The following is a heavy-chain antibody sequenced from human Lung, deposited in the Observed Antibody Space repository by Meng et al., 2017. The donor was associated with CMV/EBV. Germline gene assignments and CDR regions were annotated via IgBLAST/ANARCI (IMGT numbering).Heavy chain of an antibody. V-gene: IGHV3-21*01. CDR2: ISSSSSYI. CDR1: GFTFSSYS. D-gene: IGHD2-15*01. J-gene: IGHJ2*01. Sequence: GESLKISCAASGFTFSSYSMNWVRQAPGKGLEWVSSISSSSSYIYYADSVKGRFTISRDNAKNSLYLQMNSLRAEDTAVYYCARDLSGIVVVVAADYWYFDLXGRGXLVTFSS. CDR3: ARDLSGIVVVVAADYWYFDL.